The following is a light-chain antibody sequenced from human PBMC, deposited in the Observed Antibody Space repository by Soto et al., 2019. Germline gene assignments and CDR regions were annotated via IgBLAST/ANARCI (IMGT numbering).Light chain of an antibody. CDR3: QKYDKWPLT. CDR1: QSVGSN. V-gene: IGKV3-15*01. J-gene: IGKJ1*01. Sequence: EIMMTQSPATLPVSPGQRVTLSCRASQSVGSNLAWYQQTPCQAPRLLIYGASIRATDVPARFSGSGSVTEFTLTISSLQSEDFAVYYCQKYDKWPLTFGQGTKVEIK. CDR2: GAS.